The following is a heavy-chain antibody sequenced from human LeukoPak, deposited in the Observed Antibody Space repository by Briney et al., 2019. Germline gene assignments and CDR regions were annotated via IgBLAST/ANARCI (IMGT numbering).Heavy chain of an antibody. CDR3: ARDYCGGTTCYPDY. J-gene: IGHJ4*02. CDR2: FHSSGNT. Sequence: SETLSLTCTVSGDSLSSRKYYWNWIRQPPGKTLEWIGYFHSSGNTIYNPSLKSRATISADTSKNQFSLTVTSVTAADTAFYYCARDYCGGTTCYPDYWGQGTLVTVPS. V-gene: IGHV4-61*01. CDR1: GDSLSSRKYY. D-gene: IGHD2-2*01.